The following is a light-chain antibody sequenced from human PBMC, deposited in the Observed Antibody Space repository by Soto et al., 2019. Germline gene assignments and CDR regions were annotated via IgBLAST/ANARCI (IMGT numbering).Light chain of an antibody. CDR2: TAS. CDR3: QEYNSAFRVS. J-gene: IGKJ4*01. Sequence: DIPMTQFPSSLSASVGDRVTITCRASQGISNFLAWYQQKPGKVPKLLIYTASTLQSGVPSRFSGSGSGTDFTLSISSLQPEDVAAYYCQEYNSAFRVSFGGGTKVEIK. V-gene: IGKV1-27*01. CDR1: QGISNF.